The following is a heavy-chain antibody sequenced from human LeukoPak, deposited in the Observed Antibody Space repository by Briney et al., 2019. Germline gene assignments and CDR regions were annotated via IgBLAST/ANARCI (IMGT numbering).Heavy chain of an antibody. J-gene: IGHJ6*04. CDR1: GYTFISYG. Sequence: ASVKVSCKASGYTFISYGISWVRQAPGQGLEWRGWISAYNGNTNYAQKLQGRVTMTTDTSTSTAYMELRSLRSDDTAVYYCARDGHLVVVPAAGTNYYYYGMDVWGKGTTVTVSS. CDR3: ARDGHLVVVPAAGTNYYYYGMDV. D-gene: IGHD2-2*01. V-gene: IGHV1-18*04. CDR2: ISAYNGNT.